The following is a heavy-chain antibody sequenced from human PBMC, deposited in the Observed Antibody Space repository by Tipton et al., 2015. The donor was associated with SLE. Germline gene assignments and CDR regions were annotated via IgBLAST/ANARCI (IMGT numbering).Heavy chain of an antibody. CDR2: ISAYNGNT. D-gene: IGHD6-13*01. V-gene: IGHV1-18*01. J-gene: IGHJ5*02. CDR3: ARVQGGQLVQYNWFDP. CDR1: GYTFTNYG. Sequence: QVQLVQSGAEVKKPGASVKVSCKASGYTFTNYGISWVRQAPGQGLEWMGWISAYNGNTNYAQKLQGRVTMTTDTSTSTAYMELRRLGSDDTAVYFCARVQGGQLVQYNWFDPWGQGTLVTVSS.